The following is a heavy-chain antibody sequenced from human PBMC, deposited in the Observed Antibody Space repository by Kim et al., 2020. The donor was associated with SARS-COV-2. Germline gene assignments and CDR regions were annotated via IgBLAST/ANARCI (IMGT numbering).Heavy chain of an antibody. J-gene: IGHJ4*02. Sequence: YSQKCQGRVTITRDTSASTAYMELSSLRSEDTAVYYCASYDFWSGYSFDYWGQGTLVTVSS. D-gene: IGHD3-3*01. V-gene: IGHV1-3*01. CDR3: ASYDFWSGYSFDY.